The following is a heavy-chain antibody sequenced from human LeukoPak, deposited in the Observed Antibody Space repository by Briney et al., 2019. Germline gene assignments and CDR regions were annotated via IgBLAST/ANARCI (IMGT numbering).Heavy chain of an antibody. D-gene: IGHD3-3*01. CDR1: GGTFSSYA. CDR3: ARDDPIRITIFGVDDKTYGMDV. V-gene: IGHV1-69*13. J-gene: IGHJ6*02. Sequence: GASVTVSCTASGGTFSSYAISWVRQAPGQGLEWMGGIIPIFGTANYAQKFQGRVTITADESTSTAYMELSSLRSEDTAVYYCARDDPIRITIFGVDDKTYGMDVWGQGTTVTVSS. CDR2: IIPIFGTA.